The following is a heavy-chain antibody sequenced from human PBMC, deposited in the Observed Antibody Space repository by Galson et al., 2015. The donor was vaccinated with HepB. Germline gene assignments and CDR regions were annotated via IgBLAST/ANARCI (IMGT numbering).Heavy chain of an antibody. Sequence: QLQLQESGSGLVKPSQTLSLTCAVSGGSISSNAYSWSWIRQPPGKGLEWIGYIYHSGNTYYDPSLKSRVILSVDRSKKQFSLKVTSVTAADTAVYFCARSSGLPSYYFDYWGQGTLVTVSS. J-gene: IGHJ4*02. D-gene: IGHD3/OR15-3a*01. CDR3: ARSSGLPSYYFDY. CDR2: IYHSGNT. CDR1: GGSISSNAYS. V-gene: IGHV4-30-2*01.